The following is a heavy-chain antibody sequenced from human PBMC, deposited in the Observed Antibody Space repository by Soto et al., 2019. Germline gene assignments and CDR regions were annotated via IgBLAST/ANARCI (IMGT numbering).Heavy chain of an antibody. D-gene: IGHD2-2*01. Sequence: QVQLVQSGAEVKKPGSSVKVSCKASGGTFSSCAISWVRQAPGQGLEWMGGIIPIFGTANYAQKFQGRVTITADESTSTAYMELSSLRSEDTAVYYCARDLYAGSTSFYYYGMDVWGQGTTVTVSS. J-gene: IGHJ6*02. V-gene: IGHV1-69*01. CDR2: IIPIFGTA. CDR1: GGTFSSCA. CDR3: ARDLYAGSTSFYYYGMDV.